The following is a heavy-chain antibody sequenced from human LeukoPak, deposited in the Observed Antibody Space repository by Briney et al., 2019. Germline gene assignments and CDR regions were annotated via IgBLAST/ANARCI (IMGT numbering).Heavy chain of an antibody. D-gene: IGHD4-17*01. V-gene: IGHV3-21*01. CDR2: ISSSSSYI. J-gene: IGHJ4*02. CDR3: ARGKDMTTVTTDLDY. CDR1: GFTFSSYS. Sequence: GGSLRLSCAASGFTFSSYSMNWVRQAPGKGLEWGSSISSSSSYIYYADSVKGLFTISRDNAKNSLYLQMNSLRAEDTAVYYCARGKDMTTVTTDLDYWGQGTLVTVSS.